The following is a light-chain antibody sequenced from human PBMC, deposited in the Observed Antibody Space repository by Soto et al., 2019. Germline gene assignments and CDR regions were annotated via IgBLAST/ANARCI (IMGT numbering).Light chain of an antibody. J-gene: IGLJ2*01. CDR3: TSYAGSNNYVV. CDR1: SSDIGGYNY. CDR2: EVS. V-gene: IGLV2-8*01. Sequence: QSALTQPPSASGSPGQSVTISCTGTSSDIGGYNYVSWYQHHPGKAPKLMIYEVSKRPSGVPDRFSGSKSGNTASLTVSGLQAEDEAAYYCTSYAGSNNYVVFGGGTKLTVL.